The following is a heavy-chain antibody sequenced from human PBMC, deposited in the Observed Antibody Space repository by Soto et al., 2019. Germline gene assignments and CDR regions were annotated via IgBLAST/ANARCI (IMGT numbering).Heavy chain of an antibody. CDR1: GAAIRNYY. CDR3: AKWLQYGGWFDT. Sequence: SETLSLTCTVYGAAIRNYYWFWIRQAPGKGLEWIGYVYDSGSTIYNPSLKSRVAISVDTSKNQIFLNLNPVTAADTAVYYCAKWLQYGGWFDTWAPETLVTASS. D-gene: IGHD5-12*01. CDR2: VYDSGST. J-gene: IGHJ5*02. V-gene: IGHV4-59*01.